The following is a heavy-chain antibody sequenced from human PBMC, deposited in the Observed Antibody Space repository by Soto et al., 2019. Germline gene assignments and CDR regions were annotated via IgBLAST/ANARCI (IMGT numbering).Heavy chain of an antibody. J-gene: IGHJ4*02. CDR3: ARDLNNWKYMFDY. CDR2: INAGNGNT. CDR1: VYTFTTYA. V-gene: IGHV1-3*01. Sequence: GPSVRVSCKASVYTFTTYAIHWVRQAPGQRLEWMGWINAGNGNTKYSQKFQGRVTITRDTSANTAYMELSSLRSEDTAVYYCARDLNNWKYMFDYWGQGTLVTVSS. D-gene: IGHD1-20*01.